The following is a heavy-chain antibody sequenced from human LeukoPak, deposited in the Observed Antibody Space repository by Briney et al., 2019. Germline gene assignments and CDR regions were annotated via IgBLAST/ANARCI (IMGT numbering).Heavy chain of an antibody. CDR3: ARESYSSGYYFFDY. Sequence: GGSLRLSCAASGFTFSSYSMNWVRQAPGKGLEWVSSISGSSSYIYYADSVKGRFTISRDNAKNSLYLQMNSLRAEDTAVYYCARESYSSGYYFFDYWGQGTLVTVSS. V-gene: IGHV3-21*01. CDR1: GFTFSSYS. CDR2: ISGSSSYI. J-gene: IGHJ4*02. D-gene: IGHD3-22*01.